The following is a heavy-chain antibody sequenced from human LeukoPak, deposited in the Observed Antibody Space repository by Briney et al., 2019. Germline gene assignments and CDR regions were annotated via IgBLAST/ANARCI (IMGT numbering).Heavy chain of an antibody. V-gene: IGHV1-46*01. Sequence: ASVKVSCKASGYTFIRYYLHWVRQAPGQGLEWMGIINPSGGTTSYAQKFQGRVTVTRDTFTSTVYMELSSLRSEDTAVYYCARDAATVGGRSYFDYWGQGTLVTVSS. CDR2: INPSGGTT. CDR1: GYTFIRYY. D-gene: IGHD4-23*01. J-gene: IGHJ4*02. CDR3: ARDAATVGGRSYFDY.